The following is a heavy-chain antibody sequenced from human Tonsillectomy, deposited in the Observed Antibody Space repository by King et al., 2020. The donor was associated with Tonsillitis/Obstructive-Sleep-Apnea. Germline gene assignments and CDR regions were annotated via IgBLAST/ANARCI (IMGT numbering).Heavy chain of an antibody. CDR2: IYYSGST. J-gene: IGHJ5*02. V-gene: IGHV4-39*02. Sequence: QLQESGPGLVKPSETLSLTCTVSGGSISSSSYYWGWIRQPPGKGLEWIGTIYYSGSTYYNPSLKSRVTISVDTSKNHFSLKLSSVTAADTAVYFCARDGYTLDEGGDWFDPWGQGTLVTVSS. D-gene: IGHD5-24*01. CDR3: ARDGYTLDEGGDWFDP. CDR1: GGSISSSSYY.